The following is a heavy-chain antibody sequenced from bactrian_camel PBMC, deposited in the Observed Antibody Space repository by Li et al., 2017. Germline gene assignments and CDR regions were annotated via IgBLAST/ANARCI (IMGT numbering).Heavy chain of an antibody. CDR1: GYNHYC. J-gene: IGHJ4*01. CDR2: IENDGTT. D-gene: IGHD6*01. V-gene: IGHV3S53*01. Sequence: VQLVESGGDSVQPDGHLKLSCVVSGYNHYCLAWFRQIPGKEREGIASIENDGTTTYADSIKGRFTISQDLNKDTLYLEMTGLQPEDTAKYFCAIDGDLPSVLVPGPLRCSYNYLGQGTQVTVS.